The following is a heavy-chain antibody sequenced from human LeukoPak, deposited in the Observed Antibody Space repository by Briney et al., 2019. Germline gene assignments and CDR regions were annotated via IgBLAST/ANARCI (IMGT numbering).Heavy chain of an antibody. D-gene: IGHD4-11*01. Sequence: GGSLRLSCAASGFTFDDYAMHWVRQAPGKGLEWVANINQDGSEKHYVDFLKGRFTISRDNANNSLYLEMNNLSAEDTAVHYCARGANLQQQPDYWGQGTLVTVSS. J-gene: IGHJ4*02. CDR1: GFTFDDYA. CDR3: ARGANLQQQPDY. V-gene: IGHV3-7*01. CDR2: INQDGSEK.